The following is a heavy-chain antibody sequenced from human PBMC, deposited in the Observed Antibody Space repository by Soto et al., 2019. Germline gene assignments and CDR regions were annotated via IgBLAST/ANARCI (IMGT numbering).Heavy chain of an antibody. Sequence: GGSLRLSCAASGFTFSSYTMSWVRQAPGKGLEWVSAISGSGGSTYYADSAKGRFTISRDNSKNTLYLQMNSLGAEDTAVYYCTKDGYSSDWDPIDYWGQGTLVTVSS. D-gene: IGHD5-12*01. CDR3: TKDGYSSDWDPIDY. J-gene: IGHJ4*02. V-gene: IGHV3-23*01. CDR1: GFTFSSYT. CDR2: ISGSGGST.